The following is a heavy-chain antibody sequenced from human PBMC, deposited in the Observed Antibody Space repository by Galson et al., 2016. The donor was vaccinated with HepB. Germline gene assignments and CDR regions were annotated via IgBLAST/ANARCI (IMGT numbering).Heavy chain of an antibody. CDR2: VYSGGYI. J-gene: IGHJ4*02. CDR1: GFTFSDYA. CDR3: ARVSAFWSGLPDH. V-gene: IGHV3-66*01. D-gene: IGHD3-3*01. Sequence: SLRLSCAASGFTFSDYAMSWVRQAPGKGLEWVAVVYSGGYIYYADSVKGRFTISRDSSKSTLYLQMNSLRAEDTAVYYCARVSAFWSGLPDHWGQGTQVTVS.